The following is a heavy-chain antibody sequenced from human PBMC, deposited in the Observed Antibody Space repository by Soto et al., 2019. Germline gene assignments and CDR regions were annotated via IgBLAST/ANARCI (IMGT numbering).Heavy chain of an antibody. J-gene: IGHJ4*02. CDR1: GFTFSSYG. V-gene: IGHV3-33*01. Sequence: GESLKISCAASGFTFSSYGMHWVRQAPGKGLEWVAVIWYDGSNKYYADSVKGRFTISRDNSKNTLYLQMNSLRAEDTAVYYCARDRIAAAAESEFDYWGQGTLVTVSS. CDR3: ARDRIAAAAESEFDY. CDR2: IWYDGSNK. D-gene: IGHD6-13*01.